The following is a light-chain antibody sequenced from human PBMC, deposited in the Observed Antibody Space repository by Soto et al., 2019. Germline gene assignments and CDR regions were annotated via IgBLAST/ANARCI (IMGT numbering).Light chain of an antibody. CDR3: QQYNDWPLT. CDR2: DIS. V-gene: IGKV3D-15*01. Sequence: EIVMTQSPATLSVSPGERATLSCRASQSVSSNLAWYQQKPGQAPSLLIYDISARATGIPTRFSGSGSGTEFTLTISSLQSEDFAVYYCQQYNDWPLTFGRGTKVDI. J-gene: IGKJ4*01. CDR1: QSVSSN.